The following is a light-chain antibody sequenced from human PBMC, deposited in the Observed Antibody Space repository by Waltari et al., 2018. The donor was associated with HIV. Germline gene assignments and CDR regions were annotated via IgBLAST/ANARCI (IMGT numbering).Light chain of an antibody. J-gene: IGLJ2*01. V-gene: IGLV4-69*01. Sequence: QLVLTQSPSASASLGASVKLTCTLSSGHSYYAIAWHQQQPEKGPRFLMKLNSDGSHSKGDGIPDRFSGSSSVSERYLTISSLQSEDEADYYCQTWGTGIVFGGGTKLTVL. CDR3: QTWGTGIV. CDR1: SGHSYYA. CDR2: LNSDGSH.